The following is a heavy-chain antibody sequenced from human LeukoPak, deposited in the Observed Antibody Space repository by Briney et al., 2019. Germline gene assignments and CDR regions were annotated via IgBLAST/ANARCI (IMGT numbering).Heavy chain of an antibody. D-gene: IGHD3-10*01. J-gene: IGHJ4*02. CDR2: ISYSGST. V-gene: IGHV4-59*01. CDR1: GGSISSYH. Sequence: SETLSLTCTVSGGSISSYHWSWIRQPPGKGLEWIGYISYSGSTNYNPSLKSRVTISVDTSKNQFSLKLSSVTAADTAVYYCTRQTLMGYYFDFWGQGALVTVSS. CDR3: TRQTLMGYYFDF.